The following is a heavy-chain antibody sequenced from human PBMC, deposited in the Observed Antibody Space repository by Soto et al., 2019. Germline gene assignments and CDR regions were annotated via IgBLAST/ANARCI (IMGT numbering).Heavy chain of an antibody. J-gene: IGHJ4*02. CDR3: AKLLGGVTEAIDYFDY. D-gene: IGHD2-15*01. Sequence: SETLSLTCTVSGGSMSSRSYYWGWIRQPPGKGLEWVGSIYYSGSTYYNPSLKSRITMSVDTSKNQFSLKLSSVTAADTAVYYCAKLLGGVTEAIDYFDYWGQGTLVTVSS. CDR2: IYYSGST. V-gene: IGHV4-39*01. CDR1: GGSMSSRSYY.